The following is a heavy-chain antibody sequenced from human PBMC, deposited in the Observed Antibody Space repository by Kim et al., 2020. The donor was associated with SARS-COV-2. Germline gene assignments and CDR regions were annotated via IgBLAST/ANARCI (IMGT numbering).Heavy chain of an antibody. CDR1: GFTFRSYA. CDR2: VNPDGSAT. D-gene: IGHD2-21*01. CDR3: AKGVAGSPWGGDCYHAGASDS. J-gene: IGHJ5*01. V-gene: IGHV3-23*01. Sequence: GGSLRLSCAASGFTFRSYAMAWVRQAPGKGLEWVSTVNPDGSATHYADSVKGRVTISRDMSKNTVSLQMDSLRVEDTAVYYCAKGVAGSPWGGDCYHAGASDSWGQGTLVIVSS.